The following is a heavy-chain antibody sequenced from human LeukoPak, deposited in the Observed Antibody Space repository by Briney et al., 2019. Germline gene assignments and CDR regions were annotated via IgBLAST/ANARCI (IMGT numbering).Heavy chain of an antibody. V-gene: IGHV3-30*02. D-gene: IGHD6-19*01. CDR2: IRYDGSNK. CDR3: TKTVAGTDYFDY. J-gene: IGHJ4*02. CDR1: GFTFSNYG. Sequence: GGSLRLSCAASGFTFSNYGMHWVRQAPGKGLEWVAFIRYDGSNKYYADSVKGRFTISRDNSKNTLYLQMNSLRAEDAAVYYCTKTVAGTDYFDYWGRGALVTVSS.